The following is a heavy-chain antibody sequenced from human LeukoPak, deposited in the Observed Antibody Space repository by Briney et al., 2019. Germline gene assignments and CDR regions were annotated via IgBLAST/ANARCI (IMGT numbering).Heavy chain of an antibody. CDR1: GGTFISYA. CDR3: ARDLLGGYLFDY. J-gene: IGHJ4*02. D-gene: IGHD3-22*01. Sequence: SVNVSCKSSGGTFISYAISWVRQAPGQGLEWMGRIIPILGIANYAQKFQGRVTITADKSTSTAYMELSSLRSEDTAVYYCARDLLGGYLFDYWGQGTLVTVSS. V-gene: IGHV1-69*04. CDR2: IIPILGIA.